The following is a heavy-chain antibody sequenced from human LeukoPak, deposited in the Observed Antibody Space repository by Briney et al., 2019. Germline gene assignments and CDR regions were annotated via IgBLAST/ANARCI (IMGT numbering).Heavy chain of an antibody. J-gene: IGHJ3*02. V-gene: IGHV4-30-2*01. CDR3: ARGIINDAFDI. D-gene: IGHD3-16*01. CDR1: GGSISSYS. Sequence: PSETLSLTCTVSGGSISSYSWSWIRQTPGRGLEWIGYIYHSGSTYYNPSLKSRVTTPVDRSKNQFSLKLSSVTAADTAVYYCARGIINDAFDIWGQGTMVTVSS. CDR2: IYHSGST.